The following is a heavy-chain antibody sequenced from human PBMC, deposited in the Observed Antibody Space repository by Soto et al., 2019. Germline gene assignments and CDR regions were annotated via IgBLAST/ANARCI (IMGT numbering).Heavy chain of an antibody. CDR3: ARVAVAGTRVDY. D-gene: IGHD6-19*01. V-gene: IGHV4-59*12. Sequence: LSETLSLTCTVSGGSISGYYWTWIRQPPGKGLEWIGYIYYSGSTNYNPSLKSRVTISVDKSKNQFSLKLSSVTAADTAVYYCARVAVAGTRVDYWGQGTLVTVSS. CDR2: IYYSGST. J-gene: IGHJ4*02. CDR1: GGSISGYY.